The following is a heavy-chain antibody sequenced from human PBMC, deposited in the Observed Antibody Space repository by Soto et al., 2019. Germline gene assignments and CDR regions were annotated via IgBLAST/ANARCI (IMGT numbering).Heavy chain of an antibody. CDR1: GFTFSSYA. CDR2: ISYDGSNK. J-gene: IGHJ6*02. Sequence: QVQLVESGGGVVQPGRSLRLSCAASGFTFSSYAMHWVRQAPGKGLEWVAVISYDGSNKYYADSVKGRFTISRDNSKNTLYLQMNSLRAEDTAVYYCARGRCGGDCYSYYYGMDVWGQGTTVTVSS. CDR3: ARGRCGGDCYSYYYGMDV. D-gene: IGHD2-21*02. V-gene: IGHV3-30-3*01.